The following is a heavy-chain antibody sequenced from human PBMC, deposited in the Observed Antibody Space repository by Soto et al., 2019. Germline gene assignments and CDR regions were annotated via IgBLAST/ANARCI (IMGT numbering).Heavy chain of an antibody. V-gene: IGHV4-30-4*01. Sequence: QVQLQESGPGLVKPSQTLSLTCTVSGDSISSGDHYWSWIRQPPGKCLEWIGYIYYSVTTYSRPSLQSRVTISVDTSKNQFSLKLNSVTAADTAVYYCARGAYSDSSSYFDYWGQGTLVPVSS. D-gene: IGHD6-6*01. CDR3: ARGAYSDSSSYFDY. CDR1: GDSISSGDHY. J-gene: IGHJ4*02. CDR2: IYYSVTT.